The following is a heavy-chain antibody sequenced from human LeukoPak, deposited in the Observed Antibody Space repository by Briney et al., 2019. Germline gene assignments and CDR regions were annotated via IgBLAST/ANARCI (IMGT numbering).Heavy chain of an antibody. J-gene: IGHJ6*02. Sequence: PGGSLRLSCEGSGFTFSNYWMSWVRQAPGKGLEWVANIQQHGSETYYGDSVKGRFTISRDNAKNSLYLQMNSLRAEDTAVYYCAKGGILTGPDVWGQGTTVTVSS. CDR2: IQQHGSET. V-gene: IGHV3-7*03. CDR1: GFTFSNYW. CDR3: AKGGILTGPDV. D-gene: IGHD3-9*01.